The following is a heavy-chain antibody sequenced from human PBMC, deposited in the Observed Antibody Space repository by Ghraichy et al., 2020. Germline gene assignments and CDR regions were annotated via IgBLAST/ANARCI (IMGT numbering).Heavy chain of an antibody. CDR1: GFTFSSYA. CDR3: AKSLLKGRYFDL. V-gene: IGHV3-23*01. CDR2: ISGSGGST. J-gene: IGHJ2*01. D-gene: IGHD3-10*01. Sequence: GGSLRLSCAASGFTFSSYAMSWVRQAPGKRLEWVSAISGSGGSTYYADSVKGRFTISRDNSKNTLYLQMNSLRAEDTAVYYCAKSLLKGRYFDLWGRGTLVTVSS.